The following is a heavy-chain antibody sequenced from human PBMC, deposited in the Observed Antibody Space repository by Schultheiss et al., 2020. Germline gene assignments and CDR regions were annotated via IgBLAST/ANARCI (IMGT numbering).Heavy chain of an antibody. CDR1: GGSISSSSYY. J-gene: IGHJ4*02. D-gene: IGHD3-22*01. CDR2: IYYSGST. V-gene: IGHV4-39*07. Sequence: SETLSLTCTVSGGSISSSSYYWGWIRQPPGKGLEWIGSIYYSGSTYYNPSLKSRVTISVDKYKNQFSLNLSSVTAAGTAVYYCARDFESSGYADYWGQGTLVTVSS. CDR3: ARDFESSGYADY.